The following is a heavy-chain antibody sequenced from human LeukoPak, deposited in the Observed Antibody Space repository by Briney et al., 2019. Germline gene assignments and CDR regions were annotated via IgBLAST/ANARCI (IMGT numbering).Heavy chain of an antibody. V-gene: IGHV3-21*04. D-gene: IGHD3-22*01. CDR3: AREPSYPGNYDTSGYYYDRLPYGMDV. CDR2: ISSSSSYI. Sequence: GGSLTLSCAASGFTFSSYSMNWVRQAPGKGLEWVSCISSSSSYIYYADSVRGRFTISRDTAKNSVYLQMNSLRAEHTAVYYCAREPSYPGNYDTSGYYYDRLPYGMDVWGQRTTGTVSS. J-gene: IGHJ6*02. CDR1: GFTFSSYS.